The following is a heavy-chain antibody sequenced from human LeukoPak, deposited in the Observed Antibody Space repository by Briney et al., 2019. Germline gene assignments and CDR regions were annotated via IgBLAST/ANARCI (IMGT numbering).Heavy chain of an antibody. D-gene: IGHD3-10*01. J-gene: IGHJ4*02. CDR1: GFTFSSYW. CDR2: INSDGSST. CDR3: VSFASRSWSY. Sequence: GGSLRLSCAASGFTFSSYWMHWVRQAPGQGLVWVSRINSDGSSTTYADSVKGRFTISRDNAKNTLYLQMNSLRAEDTAMYYCVSFASRSWSYWGQGTLVTVSS. V-gene: IGHV3-74*01.